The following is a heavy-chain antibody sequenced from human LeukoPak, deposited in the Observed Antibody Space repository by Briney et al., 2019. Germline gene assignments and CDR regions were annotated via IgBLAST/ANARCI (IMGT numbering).Heavy chain of an antibody. Sequence: ASVKVSCKASGYTFTGYYMHWVRQAPGQGLEWMGWINLNSGGTNYAQKFQGRVTMTRDTSISTAYMELSRLRSDNTAIYYCARDYSDYGSGRYNWFDPWGQGTLVTVSS. CDR1: GYTFTGYY. D-gene: IGHD3-10*01. V-gene: IGHV1-2*02. CDR2: INLNSGGT. J-gene: IGHJ5*02. CDR3: ARDYSDYGSGRYNWFDP.